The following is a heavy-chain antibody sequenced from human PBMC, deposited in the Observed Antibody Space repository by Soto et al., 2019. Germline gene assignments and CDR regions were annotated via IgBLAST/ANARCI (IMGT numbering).Heavy chain of an antibody. V-gene: IGHV3-15*01. CDR2: IKSKTDGGTT. Sequence: PGGSLRLSCAASGFTFSNAWMSWVRQAPGKGLEWVGRIKSKTDGGTTDYAAPVKGRFTISRDDSKNTLYLQMNSLKTEDTAVYYCTTDPSLFTMRVVDNWFDPWGKGTLVTVS. D-gene: IGHD3-22*01. CDR1: GFTFSNAW. J-gene: IGHJ5*02. CDR3: TTDPSLFTMRVVDNWFDP.